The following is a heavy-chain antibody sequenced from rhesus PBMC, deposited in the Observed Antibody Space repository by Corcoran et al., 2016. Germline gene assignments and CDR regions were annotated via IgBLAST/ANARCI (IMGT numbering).Heavy chain of an antibody. CDR3: ARVGSSWSEWDTVGTEWYFDL. CDR1: GYSLSSGYY. V-gene: IGHV4S14*01. Sequence: QVQLQESGPGLVKPSETLSLTCAVSGYSLSSGYYWGWIRQPPGKGLEWIGSIYGSGGSNYLNPSLKSRVTLSVDTSKTQFSLKLSSVTAADTAVYYCARVGSSWSEWDTVGTEWYFDLWGPGTPITISS. J-gene: IGHJ2*01. D-gene: IGHD5-42*01. CDR2: IYGSGGSN.